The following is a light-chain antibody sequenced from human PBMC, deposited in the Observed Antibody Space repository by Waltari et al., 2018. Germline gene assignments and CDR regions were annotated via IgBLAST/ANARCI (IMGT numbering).Light chain of an antibody. V-gene: IGKV3-20*01. Sequence: EIVLTQSPGTLSLSPGERAPLSCRASQRVGRYVAWYQQKPGQAPRLLIDDASTRATGIPDRFSGSGSGTDFSLTISRLESEDFAVYYCQKYVNLPATFSQGTKVEIK. CDR1: QRVGRY. CDR2: DAS. CDR3: QKYVNLPAT. J-gene: IGKJ1*01.